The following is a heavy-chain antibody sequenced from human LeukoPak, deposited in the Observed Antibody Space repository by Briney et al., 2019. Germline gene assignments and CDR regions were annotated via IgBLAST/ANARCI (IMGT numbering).Heavy chain of an antibody. CDR3: ARDLREGSSSYQIPSDY. CDR2: SSAYNGNT. V-gene: IGHV1-18*01. CDR1: GGTFSSYA. Sequence: ASVKVSCKASGGTFSSYAISWVRQAPGQGPEWMGWSSAYNGNTNYAQRLQGRVTMTADTSTSTAYMELRSLRSDDTAVYYCARDLREGSSSYQIPSDYWGQGTLVTVSS. J-gene: IGHJ4*02. D-gene: IGHD6-13*01.